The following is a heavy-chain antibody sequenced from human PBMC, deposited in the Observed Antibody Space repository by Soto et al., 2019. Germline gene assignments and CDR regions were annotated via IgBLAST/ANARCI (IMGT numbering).Heavy chain of an antibody. CDR2: INMDGSST. CDR1: GLTFSGDW. Sequence: EVQLVESGGGLVQPGGSLRLSCAASGLTFSGDWMHWVRQAAGKGLVWVSRINMDGSSTNYADSVKGRFTISRDNAKNTLYLQMHSLRVDDTAVYYCARGPRGLYHHDYWGQGALVTVSS. CDR3: ARGPRGLYHHDY. V-gene: IGHV3-74*01. J-gene: IGHJ4*02. D-gene: IGHD2-2*01.